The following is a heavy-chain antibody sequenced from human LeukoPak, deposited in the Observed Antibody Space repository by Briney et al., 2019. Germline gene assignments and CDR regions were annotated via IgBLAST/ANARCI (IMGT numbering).Heavy chain of an antibody. V-gene: IGHV1-2*06. D-gene: IGHD4-11*01. CDR1: GYTFTGYY. CDR3: ARGGLQVQIDC. J-gene: IGHJ4*02. CDR2: ITPNSGVT. Sequence: ASVKVSCKASGYTFTGYYLHWVRQAPGQGLEWMGRITPNSGVTNYAQKFQGRVTMTRDTSSSKAYMELSRLRSDDTAVYYCARGGLQVQIDCWGQGTLVTVSS.